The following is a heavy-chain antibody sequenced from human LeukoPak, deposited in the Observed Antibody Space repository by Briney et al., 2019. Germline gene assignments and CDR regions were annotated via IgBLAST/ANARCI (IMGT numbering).Heavy chain of an antibody. J-gene: IGHJ5*02. CDR1: GYTFTSYD. V-gene: IGHV1-8*01. CDR2: MNPNSGNT. Sequence: DSVKVSCKASGYTFTSYDINWVRQATGQGLEWMGWMNPNSGNTGYAQKFQGRVTMIRNTSISTAYMELSSLRSEDTAVYYCARGRKELYYDFWGGYSNWFDPWGQGTLVTVSS. CDR3: ARGRKELYYDFWGGYSNWFDP. D-gene: IGHD3-3*01.